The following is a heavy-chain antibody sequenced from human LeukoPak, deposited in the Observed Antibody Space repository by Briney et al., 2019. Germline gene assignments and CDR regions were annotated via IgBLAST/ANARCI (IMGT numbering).Heavy chain of an antibody. CDR1: GFTFSRAW. CDR3: ARLGARQMLEY. Sequence: GGSLRLSCATSGFTFSRAWMHWVRQAPGKGLEWVANIKQDGGQIYYLESVKGRFTVSRDNAKNSLYLQMNSLRAEDTAVYYCARLGARQMLEYWGQGTLVTVSS. CDR2: IKQDGGQI. D-gene: IGHD4-17*01. J-gene: IGHJ4*02. V-gene: IGHV3-7*01.